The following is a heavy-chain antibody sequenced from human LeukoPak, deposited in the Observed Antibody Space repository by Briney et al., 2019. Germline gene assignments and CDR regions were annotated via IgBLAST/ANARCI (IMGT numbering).Heavy chain of an antibody. Sequence: GGSLRLSCAASGFTFSSYSMNWVRQAPGKGLEWVSSISSSSYIYYADSVKGRFTISRDNAKNSLYLQMNSLRAEDTAMYYCARDDFGDYYYYMDVWGKGTTVTVSS. CDR3: ARDDFGDYYYYMDV. CDR2: ISSSSYI. D-gene: IGHD3/OR15-3a*01. V-gene: IGHV3-21*01. CDR1: GFTFSSYS. J-gene: IGHJ6*03.